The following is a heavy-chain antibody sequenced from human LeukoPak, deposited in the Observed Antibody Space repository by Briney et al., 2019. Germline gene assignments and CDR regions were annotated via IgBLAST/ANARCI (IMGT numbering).Heavy chain of an antibody. V-gene: IGHV4-34*01. CDR2: INHSGST. Sequence: SETLSLTCAVYGGSFSGYYWSWIRQPPGKGLGWIGEINHSGSTNYNPSLKSRVTIPVDTSKNQFSLKLSSVTAADTAVYYCARVSPATGNIVATVFDYWGQGTLVTVSS. J-gene: IGHJ4*02. D-gene: IGHD5-12*01. CDR1: GGSFSGYY. CDR3: ARVSPATGNIVATVFDY.